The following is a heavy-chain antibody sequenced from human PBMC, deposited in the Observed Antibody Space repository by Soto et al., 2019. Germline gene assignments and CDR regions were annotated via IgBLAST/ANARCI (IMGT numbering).Heavy chain of an antibody. CDR1: GYTFTSYG. CDR3: ARDEWELYNVGLFDY. J-gene: IGHJ4*02. CDR2: ISAYNGNT. Sequence: QVQLVQSGAEVKKPGASVKVSCKASGYTFTSYGISWVRQAPGQGLEWMGWISAYNGNTNYAQKLQGRVTMTTDTSTSTAYMELRSLRSHDTAVYYCARDEWELYNVGLFDYWGQGPLVTVSS. V-gene: IGHV1-18*01. D-gene: IGHD1-26*01.